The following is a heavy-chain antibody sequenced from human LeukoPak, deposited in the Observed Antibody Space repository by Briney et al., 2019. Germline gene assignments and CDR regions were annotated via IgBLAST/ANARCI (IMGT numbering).Heavy chain of an antibody. CDR1: GGTFSSYA. J-gene: IGHJ5*02. CDR2: IIPIFGIA. CDR3: ASAVGEGEMATINDWFDP. Sequence: ASVKVSCKASGGTFSSYAISWVRQAPGQGLEWMGRIIPIFGIANYAQKFQGRVTITADKSTSTAHMELSSLRSEDTAVYYCASAVGEGEMATINDWFDPWGQGTLVTVSS. V-gene: IGHV1-69*04. D-gene: IGHD5-24*01.